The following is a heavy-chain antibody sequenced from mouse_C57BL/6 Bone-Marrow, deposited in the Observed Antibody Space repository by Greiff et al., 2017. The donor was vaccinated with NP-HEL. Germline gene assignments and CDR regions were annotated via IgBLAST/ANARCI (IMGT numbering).Heavy chain of an antibody. CDR2: IYPGGGYT. J-gene: IGHJ4*01. CDR1: GYTFTNYW. V-gene: IGHV1-63*01. Sequence: QVQLKQSGAELVRPGPSVKMSCKASGYTFTNYWIGWAKQRPGHGLEWIGDIYPGGGYTNYNEKFKGKATLTADKSSSTAYMQFSSLTSEDSAIYYCAREDLLYAMDYWGQGTSVTVSS. CDR3: AREDLLYAMDY.